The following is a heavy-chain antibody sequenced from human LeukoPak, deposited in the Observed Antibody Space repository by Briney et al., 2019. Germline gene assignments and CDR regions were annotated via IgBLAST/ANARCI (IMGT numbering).Heavy chain of an antibody. V-gene: IGHV3-11*01. Sequence: PGGSLRLSCAASGFTFSDYYMSWIRQAPGKGLEWVSYISSSSSTIYYADSVKGRFTISRDNAKNSLYLQMNSLRAEDTAVYYCARARTGYYYYYYYMDVWGKGTTVTVSS. CDR2: ISSSSSTI. CDR1: GFTFSDYY. J-gene: IGHJ6*03. CDR3: ARARTGYYYYYYYMDV. D-gene: IGHD1-14*01.